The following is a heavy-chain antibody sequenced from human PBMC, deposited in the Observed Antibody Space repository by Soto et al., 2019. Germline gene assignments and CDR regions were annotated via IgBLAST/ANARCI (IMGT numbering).Heavy chain of an antibody. CDR3: TRDGDGRMTTNPYYYYGMDV. Sequence: SETLSLTCTVSGGSISGCYWSWIRQPPGKGLEWIGNVYYSGGAKYNPSVKRRVSISVDTSKNQFSLNLSSVTAADTAVYYCTRDGDGRMTTNPYYYYGMDVWGPGITVTVSS. D-gene: IGHD2-21*02. J-gene: IGHJ6*02. V-gene: IGHV4-59*01. CDR1: GGSISGCY. CDR2: VYYSGGA.